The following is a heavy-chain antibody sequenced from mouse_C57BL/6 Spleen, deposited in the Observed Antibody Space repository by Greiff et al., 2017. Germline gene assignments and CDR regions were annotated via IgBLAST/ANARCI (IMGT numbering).Heavy chain of an antibody. V-gene: IGHV7-3*01. Sequence: EVQVVESGGGLVQPGGSLSLSCAASGFTFTDYYMSWVRQPPGKALEWLGFIRNKANGYTTEYSASVKGRFTISSDNSQSILYLQMNALRAENSATYYCARHYYGSSYFDYWGQGTTLTVSS. CDR3: ARHYYGSSYFDY. D-gene: IGHD1-1*01. CDR2: IRNKANGYTT. CDR1: GFTFTDYY. J-gene: IGHJ2*01.